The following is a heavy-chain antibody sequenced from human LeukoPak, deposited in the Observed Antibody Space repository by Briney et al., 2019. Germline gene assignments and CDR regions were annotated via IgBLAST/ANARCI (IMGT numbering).Heavy chain of an antibody. CDR1: GFTFSSYS. V-gene: IGHV3-48*01. D-gene: IGHD6-13*01. J-gene: IGHJ4*02. Sequence: GGSLRLSCAASGFTFSSYSMNWVRQAPGKGLEWVSYISSSSSTIYYADSVKGRFTISRDNAKNSLYLQMNSLRAEDTAVYYCSTTGVYSSRTFDYWGQGTLVTVS. CDR2: ISSSSSTI. CDR3: STTGVYSSRTFDY.